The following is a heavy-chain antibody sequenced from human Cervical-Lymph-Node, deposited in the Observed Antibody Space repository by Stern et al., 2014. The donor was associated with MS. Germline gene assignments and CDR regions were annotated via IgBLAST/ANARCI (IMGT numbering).Heavy chain of an antibody. J-gene: IGHJ4*02. CDR1: GDTFSSYA. CDR2: ITPVFGPT. D-gene: IGHD1-26*01. V-gene: IGHV1-69*06. Sequence: VQLVESRAEVKKPGSSVKVSCKASGDTFSSYAINWVRQVPGQGLEWMGGITPVFGPTTYAQKFQGRVTITADKSTNTAYMELMTLRSEDTAVYYCARGGGLVGYFDYWGQGTLVSVSS. CDR3: ARGGGLVGYFDY.